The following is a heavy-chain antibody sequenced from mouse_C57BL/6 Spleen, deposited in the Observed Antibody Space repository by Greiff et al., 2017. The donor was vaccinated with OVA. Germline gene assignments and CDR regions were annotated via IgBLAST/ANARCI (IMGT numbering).Heavy chain of an antibody. CDR1: GYTFTDYN. D-gene: IGHD1-1*01. CDR3: ARESITTVVPFAY. CDR2: INPNNGGT. Sequence: VQLQQSGPELVKPGASVKIPCKASGYTFTDYNMDWVKQSHGKSLEWIGDINPNNGGTIYNQKFKGKATLTVDKSSSTAYMELRSLTSEDTAVYYCARESITTVVPFAYWGQGTLCTVSA. J-gene: IGHJ3*01. V-gene: IGHV1-18*01.